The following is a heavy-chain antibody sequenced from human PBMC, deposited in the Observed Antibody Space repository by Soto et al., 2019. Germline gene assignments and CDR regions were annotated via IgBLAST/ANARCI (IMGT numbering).Heavy chain of an antibody. CDR3: ASIDSSGWYGGHAFDI. CDR1: GGSFSGYY. CDR2: INHSGST. D-gene: IGHD6-19*01. J-gene: IGHJ3*02. Sequence: LSLTCAVYGGSFSGYYWSWIRQPPGKGLEWIGEINHSGSTNYNPSLKSRVTISVDTSKNQFSLKLSSVTAADTAVYYCASIDSSGWYGGHAFDIWGQGTMVTVS. V-gene: IGHV4-34*01.